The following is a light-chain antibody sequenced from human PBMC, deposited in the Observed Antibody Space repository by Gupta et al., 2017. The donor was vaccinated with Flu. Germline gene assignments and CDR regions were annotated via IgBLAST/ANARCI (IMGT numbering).Light chain of an antibody. CDR1: NIGSKS. V-gene: IGLV3-21*02. Sequence: SYVLTQPPSVSMEAGQTARITCGGNNIGSKSVQWYQQKPGQAPVLVVYDDSHRPSGIPERFSGSNSGNTATLTISRVAAGDEADYYCHVWDSSSDHGVFGGGTKLTVL. CDR2: DDS. J-gene: IGLJ2*01. CDR3: HVWDSSSDHGV.